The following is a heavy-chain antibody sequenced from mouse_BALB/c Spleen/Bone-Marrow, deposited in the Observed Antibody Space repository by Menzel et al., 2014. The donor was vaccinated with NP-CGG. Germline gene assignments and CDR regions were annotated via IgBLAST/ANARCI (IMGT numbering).Heavy chain of an antibody. J-gene: IGHJ2*01. CDR2: IYPGSGNT. V-gene: IGHV1-9*01. D-gene: IGHD2-1*01. CDR1: GYIFSSYW. CDR3: ARWDYGNSYYFDY. Sequence: QVQLQQSGAELMKPGASVKISCKATGYIFSSYWIEWVKQRPGHGLEWIGDIYPGSGNTYYNEKFKGKATLTADKSSSTAVMQLSSLTSEDSAVYFCARWDYGNSYYFDYWGQGTTLTVSS.